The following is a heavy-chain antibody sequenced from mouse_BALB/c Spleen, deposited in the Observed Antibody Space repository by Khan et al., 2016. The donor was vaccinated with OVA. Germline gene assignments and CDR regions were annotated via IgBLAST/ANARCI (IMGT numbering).Heavy chain of an antibody. CDR3: ARVGYNGIMDC. CDR1: GFTFTNYG. Sequence: QIQLVQSGPELKKPGETVQISCKASGFTFTNYGMNWVKQAPGKGLKWMGWINTYTGEPTFADDFKGRFAFSLETSASTAYLQINSLKNEDTATYFCARVGYNGIMDCWGQGTSVTVSS. CDR2: INTYTGEP. D-gene: IGHD2-14*01. V-gene: IGHV9-3-1*01. J-gene: IGHJ4*01.